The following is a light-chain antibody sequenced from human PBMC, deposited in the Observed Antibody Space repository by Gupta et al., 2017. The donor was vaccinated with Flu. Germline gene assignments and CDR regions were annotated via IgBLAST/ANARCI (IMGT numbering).Light chain of an antibody. CDR2: DAS. CDR3: QQRSNRPPYT. V-gene: IGKV3-11*01. J-gene: IGKJ2*01. CDR1: QSVSRY. Sequence: ATLSLSPGERATLSCRASQSVSRYLAWYQQKPGQAPRLLIYDASNRATDIPARFSGGGSGTDFTLTISGLEPEDFAVYYCQQRSNRPPYTFGQGTKLQVK.